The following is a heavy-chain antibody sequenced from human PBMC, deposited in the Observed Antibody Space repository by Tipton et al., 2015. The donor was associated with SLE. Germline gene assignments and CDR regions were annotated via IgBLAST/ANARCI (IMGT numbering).Heavy chain of an antibody. J-gene: IGHJ3*02. Sequence: LRLSCAVYGGSFSGYYWSWIRQPPGKGLEWIGEINHSGSTNYNPSLKSRVTISVDTSKNQFSLQLNSVTPEDTAVYYCARERVMVYKDAFDIWGQGTMVTVSS. V-gene: IGHV4-34*01. CDR1: GGSFSGYY. CDR3: ARERVMVYKDAFDI. D-gene: IGHD2-8*01. CDR2: INHSGST.